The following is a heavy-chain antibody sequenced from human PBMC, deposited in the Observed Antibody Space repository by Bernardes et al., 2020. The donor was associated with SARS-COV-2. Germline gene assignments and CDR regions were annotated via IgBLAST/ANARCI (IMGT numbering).Heavy chain of an antibody. CDR1: AFTFSNYW. V-gene: IGHV3-74*01. D-gene: IGHD6-6*01. CDR2: INPDGSIT. CDR3: ARGKFNQLVGLDH. J-gene: IGHJ4*02. Sequence: GGSLRLSCGASAFTFSNYWMHWVRQSPGKGLIWVSHINPDGSITNYADSVEGRFTISRDNAKNTLYLQMNSLRADDTAVYFCARGKFNQLVGLDHWGQGTLVTVS.